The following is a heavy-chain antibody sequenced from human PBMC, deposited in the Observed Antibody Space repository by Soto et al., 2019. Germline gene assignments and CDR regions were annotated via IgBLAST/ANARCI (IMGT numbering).Heavy chain of an antibody. J-gene: IGHJ6*02. V-gene: IGHV1-69*01. CDR3: ARAEPNIVVVVAATRRLLLSYGMDV. CDR2: IIPIFGTA. Sequence: QVQLVQSGAEVKKPGSSVKVSCKASGGTFSSYAISWVRQAPGQGLEWMGGIIPIFGTANYAQKFQGRVTITADESTSTAYMELSSLRSEDTAVYYCARAEPNIVVVVAATRRLLLSYGMDVWGQGTTVTVSS. CDR1: GGTFSSYA. D-gene: IGHD2-15*01.